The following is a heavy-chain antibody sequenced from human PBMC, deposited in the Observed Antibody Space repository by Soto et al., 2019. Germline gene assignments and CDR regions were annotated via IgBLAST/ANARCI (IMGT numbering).Heavy chain of an antibody. D-gene: IGHD3-16*02. J-gene: IGHJ4*02. CDR2: IYYSGST. Sequence: PSETLSLTCTVSGGSISSGGYYWSWIRQHPGKGLEWIGYIYYSGSTYYNPSLKSRVTISVDTSKNQFSLKLSSVTAADTAVYYCARAFSYDYIWGSYRHPHFDYWGQGTLVTVSS. V-gene: IGHV4-31*03. CDR1: GGSISSGGYY. CDR3: ARAFSYDYIWGSYRHPHFDY.